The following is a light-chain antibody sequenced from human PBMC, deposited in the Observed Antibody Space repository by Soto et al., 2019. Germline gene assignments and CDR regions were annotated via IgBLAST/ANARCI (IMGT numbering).Light chain of an antibody. V-gene: IGKV3-15*01. J-gene: IGKJ2*01. CDR3: QQYNSLYT. Sequence: EIVMTQSPATLSVSPGERGTLPCRARLKVRRNLARSQQKPGQASKLRIYGASRRATGIPARFSGSGSGTEFTLTISSLQSEDFAVYYCQQYNSLYTFGQGTKLEIK. CDR2: GAS. CDR1: LKVRRN.